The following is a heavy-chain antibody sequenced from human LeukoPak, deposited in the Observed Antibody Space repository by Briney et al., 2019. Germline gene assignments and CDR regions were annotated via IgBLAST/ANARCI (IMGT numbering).Heavy chain of an antibody. D-gene: IGHD2-8*01. V-gene: IGHV1-18*01. J-gene: IGHJ5*02. Sequence: ASVKVSCKASGYTFTSYGISRVRQAPGQGLEWMGWISAYNGNTNYAQKLQGRVTMTTDTSTSTAYMELRSLRSDDTAVYYCARVLSTPIVLMVYAMYNWFDPWGQGTLVTVSS. CDR2: ISAYNGNT. CDR3: ARVLSTPIVLMVYAMYNWFDP. CDR1: GYTFTSYG.